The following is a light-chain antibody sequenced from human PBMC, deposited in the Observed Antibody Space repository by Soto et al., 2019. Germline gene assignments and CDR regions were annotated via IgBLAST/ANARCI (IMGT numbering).Light chain of an antibody. CDR1: QDISHY. Sequence: QLTQSPSSLSASVGDRVTITCRASQDISHYLAWYQQRAGKAPKLLIYGASTLQSGVPSRFSGSGSGTEFTLTISSLQPEDFATYHCQQLQRTPFTFGPGTTVDV. CDR3: QQLQRTPFT. CDR2: GAS. V-gene: IGKV1-9*01. J-gene: IGKJ3*01.